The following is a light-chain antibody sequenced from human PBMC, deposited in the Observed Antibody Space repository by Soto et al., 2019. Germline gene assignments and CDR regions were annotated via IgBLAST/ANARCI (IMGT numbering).Light chain of an antibody. CDR2: DVS. CDR1: SSDVGGYNY. Sequence: QSALTQPASVSGSPGQSITISCTGTSSDVGGYNYVSWYQQHPGKAPKLMIYDVSNRPSGVSNRFSGSKSGNTASLTISGLQAEDEADYYCSSSTTSSTYFFGTGT. J-gene: IGLJ1*01. CDR3: SSSTTSSTYF. V-gene: IGLV2-14*01.